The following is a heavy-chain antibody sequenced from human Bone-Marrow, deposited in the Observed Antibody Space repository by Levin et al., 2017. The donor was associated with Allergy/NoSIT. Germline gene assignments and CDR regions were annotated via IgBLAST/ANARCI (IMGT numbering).Heavy chain of an antibody. D-gene: IGHD3-22*01. Sequence: GGSLRLSCAASEFLFSSYDMNWVRQAPGKGLEWVSSISAGGNYIYYADSVKGRFTISRDNAKNSLFLQMNSLRAEDTAVYYCASWAMYHYDRSAFDYFYYAMDVWGQATTVTVSS. J-gene: IGHJ6*02. V-gene: IGHV3-21*01. CDR2: ISAGGNYI. CDR1: EFLFSSYD. CDR3: ASWAMYHYDRSAFDYFYYAMDV.